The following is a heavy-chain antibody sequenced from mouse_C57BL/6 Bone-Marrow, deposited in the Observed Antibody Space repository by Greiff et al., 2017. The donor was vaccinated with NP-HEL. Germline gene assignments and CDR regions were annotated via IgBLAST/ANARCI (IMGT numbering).Heavy chain of an antibody. CDR3: ARCRYYGSSYRWYFDV. D-gene: IGHD1-1*01. V-gene: IGHV1-81*01. CDR1: GYTFTSYG. CDR2: IYPRSGNT. Sequence: QVQLQQSGAELARPGASVKLSCKASGYTFTSYGISWVKQRTGQGLEWIGEIYPRSGNTYYNEKFKGKATLTADKSSSTAYMELRSLTSEDSAVYFCARCRYYGSSYRWYFDVWGTGTTVTVSS. J-gene: IGHJ1*03.